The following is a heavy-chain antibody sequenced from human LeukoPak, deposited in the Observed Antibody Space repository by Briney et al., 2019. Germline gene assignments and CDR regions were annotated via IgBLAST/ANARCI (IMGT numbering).Heavy chain of an antibody. V-gene: IGHV3-9*01. Sequence: GRSLRLSCAASGFTFDDYAMHCVRQAPGKGLEWVSGTSWNRGSIGYADSVKGRFTISRDNAKNSLYLQMNSLRAEDTALYYCATLRRLPHAFDIWGQGTMVTVSS. D-gene: IGHD5-18*01. CDR1: GFTFDDYA. CDR3: ATLRRLPHAFDI. J-gene: IGHJ3*02. CDR2: TSWNRGSI.